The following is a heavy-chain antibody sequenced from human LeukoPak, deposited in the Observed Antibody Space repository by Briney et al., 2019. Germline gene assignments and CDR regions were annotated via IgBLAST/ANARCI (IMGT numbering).Heavy chain of an antibody. Sequence: GGSLRLSCAASGFTFSDYYMSWIRQAPGKGLEWVSYISSSSSYTNYADSVKGRFTISRDNAKNSLYLQMNSLRAEDTAVYYCARDLGSGWFHDYYYYGMDVWGQGTTVTVPS. D-gene: IGHD6-19*01. CDR2: ISSSSSYT. J-gene: IGHJ6*02. CDR1: GFTFSDYY. CDR3: ARDLGSGWFHDYYYYGMDV. V-gene: IGHV3-11*05.